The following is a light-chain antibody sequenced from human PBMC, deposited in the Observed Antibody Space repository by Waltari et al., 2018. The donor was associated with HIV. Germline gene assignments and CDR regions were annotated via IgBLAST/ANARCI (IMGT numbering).Light chain of an antibody. CDR1: SSDVGGYNY. CDR3: SSYTSSSTRV. Sequence: QSALTQPASVSGSPGQSITISCTGTSSDVGGYNYVSWYQQHPGKAPKLMIYDVSNRPSEVSNRVSASKSSNTASLTISGLQAECVSDYYCSSYTSSSTRVFGTGTKVTVL. CDR2: DVS. J-gene: IGLJ1*01. V-gene: IGLV2-14*01.